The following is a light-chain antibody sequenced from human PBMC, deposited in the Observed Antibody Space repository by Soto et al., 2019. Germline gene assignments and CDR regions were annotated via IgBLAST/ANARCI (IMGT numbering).Light chain of an antibody. CDR3: QKYNSAPRT. CDR2: AAS. J-gene: IGKJ1*01. V-gene: IGKV1-27*01. CDR1: LGISNF. Sequence: DIQMTQSPSSLSASVGDRVTITCRTSLGISNFLAWYQQKPGKVPELLIYAASTLRSGVPSRFSASGSGTDFTLTTSSLQPEDVATYYCQKYNSAPRTFGQGTKVDIK.